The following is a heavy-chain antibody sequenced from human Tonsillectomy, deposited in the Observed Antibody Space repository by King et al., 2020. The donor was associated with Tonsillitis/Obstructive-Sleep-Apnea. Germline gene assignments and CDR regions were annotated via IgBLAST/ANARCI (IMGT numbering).Heavy chain of an antibody. CDR1: GFTFSSYA. D-gene: IGHD3-22*01. V-gene: IGHV3-23*04. Sequence: VQLVESGGGLVQPGGSLRLSCAASGFTFSSYAMTWVRQAPGKGLEWVSTISGSGGSTSDADPVKGRFTISRDNSRNTLYLQMNSLRAEDTAVYYCASEVVAYYYDSSAYYFDYWGQGTLVTVSS. CDR3: ASEVVAYYYDSSAYYFDY. CDR2: ISGSGGST. J-gene: IGHJ4*02.